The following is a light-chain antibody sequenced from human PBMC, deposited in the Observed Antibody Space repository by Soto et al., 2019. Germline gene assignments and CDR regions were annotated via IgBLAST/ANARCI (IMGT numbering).Light chain of an antibody. CDR2: GNS. V-gene: IGLV1-40*01. CDR3: QSYDNNVSGWV. J-gene: IGLJ3*02. Sequence: QAVLTQPPSVSGAPGQRVTISCTGSSSNIGAGYDVHWYQQLPGTAPKLLIYGNSNRPSGVPDRFSGSKSGTSASLAITGLQAEDEADYYCQSYDNNVSGWVFGGGTKLTVL. CDR1: SSNIGAGYD.